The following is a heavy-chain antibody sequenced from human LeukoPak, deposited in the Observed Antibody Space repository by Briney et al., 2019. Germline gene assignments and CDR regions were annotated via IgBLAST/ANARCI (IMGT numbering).Heavy chain of an antibody. CDR1: GYSFTSYW. J-gene: IGHJ1*01. CDR3: GGALGGEGLSGEYFQH. CDR2: IYPGDSDT. Sequence: GESLKISCKGSGYSFTSYWIGWVRQMPGKGLEWMGIIYPGDSDTRYSPSFQGQVTISADKSISTASLQGSSLKAPDTAMYYWGGALGGEGLSGEYFQHWGQGTLVTGSS. D-gene: IGHD3-16*01. V-gene: IGHV5-51*01.